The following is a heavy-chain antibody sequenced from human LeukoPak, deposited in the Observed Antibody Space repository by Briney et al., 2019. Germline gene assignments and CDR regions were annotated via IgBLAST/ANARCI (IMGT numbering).Heavy chain of an antibody. Sequence: GRSLRLSCAASGFTFSSYAMHWVRQAPGKGLEWVAVISYDGSNKYYADSVKGRFTISRDNSKNTLYLQMNSLRAEDTAAYYCARENQSIAAGYYYYGMDVWGQGTTVTVSS. CDR3: ARENQSIAAGYYYYGMDV. V-gene: IGHV3-30-3*01. CDR1: GFTFSSYA. J-gene: IGHJ6*02. D-gene: IGHD6-13*01. CDR2: ISYDGSNK.